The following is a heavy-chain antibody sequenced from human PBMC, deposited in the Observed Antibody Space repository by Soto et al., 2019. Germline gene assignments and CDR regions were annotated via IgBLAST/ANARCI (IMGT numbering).Heavy chain of an antibody. CDR1: GFTFSTYG. CDR3: AKGRYYDPSGPSYGRDV. CDR2: ISYDVSNK. D-gene: IGHD3-22*01. Sequence: QVQLVESGGGVVQPGRSLRLSCAASGFTFSTYGMYWVREAPGKGLEWVAVISYDVSNKYHADSMKGGFTISRDNSKNLLYLQMNSPITEDAAVYYCAKGRYYDPSGPSYGRDVWGQATTVTVS. V-gene: IGHV3-30*18. J-gene: IGHJ6*02.